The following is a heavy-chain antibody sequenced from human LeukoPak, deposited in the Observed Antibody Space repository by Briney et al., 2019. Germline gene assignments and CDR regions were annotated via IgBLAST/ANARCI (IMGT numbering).Heavy chain of an antibody. D-gene: IGHD1-20*01. CDR2: INPNSGGT. V-gene: IGHV1-2*02. CDR1: GYTFTGYY. J-gene: IGHJ4*02. CDR3: ARGVAGSPRKGITGTTEDY. Sequence: ASVKISCKAFGYTFTGYYMHWVRQAPGQGLEWMGWINPNSGGTNYAQKFQGRVTITRDTSFSKAYMELSRLRSDDTAVYYCARGVAGSPRKGITGTTEDYWGQGTLATVSS.